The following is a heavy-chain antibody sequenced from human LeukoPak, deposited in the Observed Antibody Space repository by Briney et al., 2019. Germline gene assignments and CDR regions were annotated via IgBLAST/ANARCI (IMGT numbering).Heavy chain of an antibody. J-gene: IGHJ6*03. CDR1: VYSFSPFD. D-gene: IGHD7-27*01. Sequence: ASVKVSCKASVYSFSPFDINWVRQAPGQGLAWVGWLSTNTGKTGYAHKFQDRVTINGQSHINTHDMEPRSQTYTDTPVYYFLRVPLTGEHYYYSVDVWGKGTPVTVSS. CDR2: LSTNTGKT. CDR3: LRVPLTGEHYYYSVDV. V-gene: IGHV1-8*03.